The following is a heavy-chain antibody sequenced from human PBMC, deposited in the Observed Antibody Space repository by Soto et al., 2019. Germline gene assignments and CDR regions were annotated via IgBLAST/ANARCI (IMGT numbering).Heavy chain of an antibody. Sequence: GGSLRLSCSASGFSFSNFAIHWVRQAPGKGLEYVSAITNNGGRTYYADSVKGRFTISRDNSKNTLSLQMSSLRADDTAVYYCVKDPGPYYYYYYYGVDVWGQGTTVTVSS. J-gene: IGHJ6*02. V-gene: IGHV3-64D*06. CDR2: ITNNGGRT. CDR3: VKDPGPYYYYYYYGVDV. D-gene: IGHD1-26*01. CDR1: GFSFSNFA.